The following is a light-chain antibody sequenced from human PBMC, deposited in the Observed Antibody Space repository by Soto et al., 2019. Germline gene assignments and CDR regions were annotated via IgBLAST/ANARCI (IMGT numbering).Light chain of an antibody. CDR1: SSDIGGFNY. Sequence: QSVLTQPASVSGSPGQSITISCNGTSSDIGGFNYVSWYQQHPGKAPQLILYEGNKRPSGVSTRFSGSKSGNTASLTISGLQADDEADYYCSSYGTLTTVFGGGTKLTVL. CDR2: EGN. CDR3: SSYGTLTTV. V-gene: IGLV2-14*01. J-gene: IGLJ2*01.